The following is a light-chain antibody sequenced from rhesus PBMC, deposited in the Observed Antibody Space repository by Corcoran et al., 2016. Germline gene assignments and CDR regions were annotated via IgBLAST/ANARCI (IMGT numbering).Light chain of an antibody. V-gene: IGKV1-74*01. CDR2: KAS. CDR1: ENVNNY. CDR3: QHGYGTPYS. J-gene: IGKJ2*01. Sequence: DIQMTQSPSSLSASVGDRVTIPCRASENVNNYLNWYQQKPGKAPKLLIYKASTLQSGVQSRFSGSGSGTDYTFTISSLQPEDVATYYCQHGYGTPYSFGQGTKVEIK.